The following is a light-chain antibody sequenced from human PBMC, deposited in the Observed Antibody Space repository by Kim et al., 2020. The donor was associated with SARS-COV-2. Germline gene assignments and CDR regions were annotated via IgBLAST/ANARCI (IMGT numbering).Light chain of an antibody. CDR3: SSYAGSYTLDVL. CDR1: NSDVGGYNY. V-gene: IGLV2-11*01. J-gene: IGLJ2*01. CDR2: DVS. Sequence: QSALTQPRSVSGSPGQSVTISCTGSNSDVGGYNYVSWYQHHPGKAPKLMIYDVSKRPSGVPDRFSGSKSGNTASLTISGLQAEDEADYYCSSYAGSYTLDVLFGGGTQLTVL.